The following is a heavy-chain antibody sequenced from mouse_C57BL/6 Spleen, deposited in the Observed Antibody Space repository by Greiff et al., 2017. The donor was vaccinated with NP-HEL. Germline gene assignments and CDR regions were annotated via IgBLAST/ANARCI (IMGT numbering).Heavy chain of an antibody. D-gene: IGHD4-1*01. CDR2: ISNGGGST. Sequence: EVQGVESGGGLVQPGGSLKLSCAASGFTFSDYYMYWVRQTPEKRLEWVAYISNGGGSTYYPDTVKGRFTISRDNAKNTLYLQMSRLKSEDTAMYYCARRGAITGTFDYWGQGTTLTVSS. CDR3: ARRGAITGTFDY. V-gene: IGHV5-12*01. CDR1: GFTFSDYY. J-gene: IGHJ2*01.